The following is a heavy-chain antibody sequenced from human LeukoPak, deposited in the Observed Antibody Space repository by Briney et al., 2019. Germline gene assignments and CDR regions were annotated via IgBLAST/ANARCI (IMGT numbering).Heavy chain of an antibody. CDR3: ARGPIQLERAYYYYGMDV. Sequence: GGSLRLSCVASGFTFRTYAMHWVRQAPGKGLEWVAVISYDGSNKYYADSVKGRFTISRDNSKNTLYLQMNSLRAEDTAVYYCARGPIQLERAYYYYGMDVWGQGTTVTVSS. V-gene: IGHV3-30-3*01. D-gene: IGHD1-1*01. CDR2: ISYDGSNK. J-gene: IGHJ6*02. CDR1: GFTFRTYA.